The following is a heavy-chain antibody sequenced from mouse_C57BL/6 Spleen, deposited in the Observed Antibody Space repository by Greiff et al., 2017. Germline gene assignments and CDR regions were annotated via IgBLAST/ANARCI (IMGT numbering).Heavy chain of an antibody. V-gene: IGHV1-18*01. J-gene: IGHJ2*01. Sequence: DVQLQESGPELVKPGASVKIPCKASGYTFTDYNMDWVKQSHGKSLEWIGDINPNNGGTIYNQKFKGKATLTVDKSSSTAYMELRSLTSEDTAVYYCARSAYGYDVAWFDYWGQGTTLTVSS. CDR2: INPNNGGT. D-gene: IGHD2-2*01. CDR3: ARSAYGYDVAWFDY. CDR1: GYTFTDYN.